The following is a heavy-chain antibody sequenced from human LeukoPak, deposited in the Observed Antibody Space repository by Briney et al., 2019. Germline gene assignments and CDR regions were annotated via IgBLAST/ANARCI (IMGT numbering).Heavy chain of an antibody. CDR1: GYTFTSYG. CDR3: ARETPLYYYDSSGPTRGDY. D-gene: IGHD3-22*01. CDR2: ISAYNGNT. Sequence: ASVKVSCKASGYTFTSYGISWVRQAPGQGLEWMGWISAYNGNTNYAQKLQGRVTMTTDTSTSTAYMELRSLRSDDTAVYYCARETPLYYYDSSGPTRGDYWGQGTLVTVSS. V-gene: IGHV1-18*01. J-gene: IGHJ4*02.